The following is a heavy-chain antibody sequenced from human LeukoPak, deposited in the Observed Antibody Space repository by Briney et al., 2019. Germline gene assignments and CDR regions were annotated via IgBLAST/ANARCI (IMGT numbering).Heavy chain of an antibody. V-gene: IGHV1-69*05. CDR2: IIPIFGTA. Sequence: GSSVKVSCKASGGTFSSYAISGVRQAPGQGLEWMGGIIPIFGTANYAQKFQGRVTITTDESTSTAYMELSSLRSEDTAVYYCARAPPLRDFWSGYYNWFDPWGQGTLVTVSS. J-gene: IGHJ5*02. CDR3: ARAPPLRDFWSGYYNWFDP. CDR1: GGTFSSYA. D-gene: IGHD3-3*01.